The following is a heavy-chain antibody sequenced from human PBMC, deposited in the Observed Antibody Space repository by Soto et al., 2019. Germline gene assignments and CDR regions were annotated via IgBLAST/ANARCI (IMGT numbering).Heavy chain of an antibody. J-gene: IGHJ6*02. Sequence: SQTLSLTCAISGDSVSSNSAAWNWIRQSPSRGLEWLGRTYYRSKWYNDYAVSVKSRITINPDTSKNQFSLQLNSVTPEDTAVYYCARLHGGEQLWLRDYYYGMDVWGQGTTVTVSS. CDR3: ARLHGGEQLWLRDYYYGMDV. CDR1: GDSVSSNSAA. D-gene: IGHD5-18*01. V-gene: IGHV6-1*01. CDR2: TYYRSKWYN.